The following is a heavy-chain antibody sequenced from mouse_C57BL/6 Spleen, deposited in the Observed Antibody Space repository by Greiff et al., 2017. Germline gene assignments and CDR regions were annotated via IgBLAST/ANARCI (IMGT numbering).Heavy chain of an antibody. CDR3: AIYYYGSKGY. J-gene: IGHJ2*01. Sequence: DVKLQESGAELVRPGASVKLSCTASGFNIKDDYMHWVKQRPEQGLEWIGWIDPENGDTEYASKFQGKATITADTSSNTAYLQLSSLTSEDTAVYYCAIYYYGSKGYWGQGTTLTVSS. V-gene: IGHV14-4*01. CDR1: GFNIKDDY. D-gene: IGHD1-1*01. CDR2: IDPENGDT.